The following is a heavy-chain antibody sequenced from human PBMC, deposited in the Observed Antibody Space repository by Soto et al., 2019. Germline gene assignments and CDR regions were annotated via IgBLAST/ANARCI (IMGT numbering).Heavy chain of an antibody. J-gene: IGHJ3*02. CDR1: GFSLSNYG. CDR2: VHADGSTK. Sequence: PGGTLRLSCAASGFSLSNYGMHWVRQAPGKGLEWVAIVHADGSTKYYADSVKGRFSISRDTSKNTLYLEMDGLRAEDTAVYYCARGLGSSGWYSPWDAFDIWGQGTMVTV. CDR3: ARGLGSSGWYSPWDAFDI. V-gene: IGHV3-30*02. D-gene: IGHD6-19*01.